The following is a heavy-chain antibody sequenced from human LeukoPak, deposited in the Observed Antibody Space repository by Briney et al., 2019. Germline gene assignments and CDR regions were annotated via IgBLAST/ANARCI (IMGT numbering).Heavy chain of an antibody. CDR3: ARDQMISAAGLDY. CDR1: GFSFSSFA. V-gene: IGHV3-30-3*01. Sequence: GGSLSLSCTASGFSFSSFAMHWVRQAPGRGLEWVAVISYDGSNKYFADSVKGRFTISRDNSKNPLYLQMNSLRAEDTAVYYCARDQMISAAGLDYWGQGTLVTVSS. D-gene: IGHD6-13*01. CDR2: ISYDGSNK. J-gene: IGHJ4*02.